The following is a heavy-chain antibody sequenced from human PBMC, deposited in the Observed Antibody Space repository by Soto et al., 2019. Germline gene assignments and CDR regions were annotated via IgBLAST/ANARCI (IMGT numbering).Heavy chain of an antibody. D-gene: IGHD6-19*01. CDR2: IYYSGST. CDR3: ARGKGPVDY. J-gene: IGHJ4*02. CDR1: GGSISSYY. V-gene: IGHV4-59*01. Sequence: SETLSLTCTVSGGSISSYYWSWIRQPPGKGLEWIGYIYYSGSTNYNPSLMSRVTISLDTSKNQFSLNLSSVTAADTAVFYCARGKGPVDYWGQGTLVTVSS.